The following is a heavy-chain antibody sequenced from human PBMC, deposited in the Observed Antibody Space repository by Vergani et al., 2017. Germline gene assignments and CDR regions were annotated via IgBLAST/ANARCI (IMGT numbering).Heavy chain of an antibody. CDR1: GFSFNSYW. V-gene: IGHV3-74*03. D-gene: IGHD3-9*01. CDR3: ARARCIETCYMSNWLDS. CDR2: IKSDGSIT. J-gene: IGHJ5*01. Sequence: DVHLAESGGGFFQPGGSLRLSCSASGFSFNSYWMHWVRQVPGKGLLWVSRIKSDGSITAYADSVKGRFTISRDNAQNTLYLQMNSLRVGDTGVYYCARARCIETCYMSNWLDSWGQGTLVTVSS.